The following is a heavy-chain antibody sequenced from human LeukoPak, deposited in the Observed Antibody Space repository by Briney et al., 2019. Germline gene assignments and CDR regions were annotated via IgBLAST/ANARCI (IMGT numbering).Heavy chain of an antibody. CDR1: GFIFSAYA. CDR2: ISGSGGRT. J-gene: IGHJ4*02. Sequence: GGSLRLSCAASGFIFSAYAMKWVRQAPGKGLEWVSSISGSGGRTYYSDSVKGRFTISRDNSKNTLYLQLNGLRAEDTAVYYCAXEREYYDSSGYAGFDYWGQGTLVTVSS. CDR3: AXEREYYDSSGYAGFDY. V-gene: IGHV3-23*01. D-gene: IGHD3-22*01.